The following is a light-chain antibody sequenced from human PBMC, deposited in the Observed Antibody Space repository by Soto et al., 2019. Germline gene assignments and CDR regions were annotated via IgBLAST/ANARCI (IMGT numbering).Light chain of an antibody. CDR2: GAS. CDR3: QQYGSPPYT. J-gene: IGKJ2*01. Sequence: EIVLTQSPGTLSLSPGERATISCRASQSVRSNYLAWYQQKPGQAPRLLIYGASSRATGIPDRFSGSGSGTDFILTISRLEPEDFAVYYCQQYGSPPYTFGQGTKLEIK. V-gene: IGKV3-20*01. CDR1: QSVRSNY.